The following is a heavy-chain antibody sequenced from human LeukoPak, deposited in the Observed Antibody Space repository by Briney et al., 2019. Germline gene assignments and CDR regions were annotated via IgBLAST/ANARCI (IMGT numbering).Heavy chain of an antibody. V-gene: IGHV4-39*01. Sequence: PSETLSLTCSVSGGSISSTSYYWGRIRQPPGKGLEWIGSIYYSGSTYYNPSLKSRVTISVDTSKNQFSLKLSSVTAADTAVYYCARPETEDSSGYFRFDYWGQGTLVTVSS. D-gene: IGHD3-22*01. CDR3: ARPETEDSSGYFRFDY. J-gene: IGHJ4*02. CDR2: IYYSGST. CDR1: GGSISSTSYY.